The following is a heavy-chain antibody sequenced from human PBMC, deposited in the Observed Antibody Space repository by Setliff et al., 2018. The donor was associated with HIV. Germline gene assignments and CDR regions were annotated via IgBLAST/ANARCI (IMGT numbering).Heavy chain of an antibody. D-gene: IGHD2-15*01. CDR1: GGSISGYY. V-gene: IGHV4-34*04. CDR3: ASPIFPAEGYCSGGSCYGAIDY. CDR2: INPVGRND. J-gene: IGHJ4*02. Sequence: SETLSLTCAVYGGSISGYYWSWIRQPPGKGLEWIGEINPVGRNDNYNPSLNNRAAIVLDTSKNQFSLWLTSVTAADTAVYYCASPIFPAEGYCSGGSCYGAIDYWGQGTLVTVSS.